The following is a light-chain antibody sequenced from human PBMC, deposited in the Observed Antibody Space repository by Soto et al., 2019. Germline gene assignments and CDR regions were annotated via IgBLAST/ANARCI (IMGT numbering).Light chain of an antibody. V-gene: IGKV1-8*01. CDR3: LQDNNYPWT. Sequence: AIRMTQSPSSFSASTGDRVTITCRASQGISSYLAWYQQKPGKAPNLLIYGASSLESGVPSRFSGSGSGTDFTLTISSLQPEDFATYYCLQDNNYPWTFGQGTKVEI. CDR2: GAS. CDR1: QGISSY. J-gene: IGKJ1*01.